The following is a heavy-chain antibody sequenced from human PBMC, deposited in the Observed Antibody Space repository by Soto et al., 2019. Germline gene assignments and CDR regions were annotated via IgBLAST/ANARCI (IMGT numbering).Heavy chain of an antibody. CDR1: GFTFDAFW. D-gene: IGHD3-3*01. V-gene: IGHV3-7*01. CDR3: ARGGYDFGAEDY. CDR2: IKQDGSKQ. J-gene: IGHJ4*02. Sequence: GGSLRLSCTVSGFTFDAFWMTWVRQAPGKGLEWVANIKQDGSKQYYVDSVKGRFTISRDNAKSSLYLQMNSLRVEDTAVYYCARGGYDFGAEDYWGQGTLVTV.